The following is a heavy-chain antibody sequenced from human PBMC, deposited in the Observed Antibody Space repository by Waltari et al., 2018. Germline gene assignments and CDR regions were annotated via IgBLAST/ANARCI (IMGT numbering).Heavy chain of an antibody. CDR1: GFTTNDYA. J-gene: IGHJ6*02. CDR3: GKDISPGGMDV. V-gene: IGHV3-9*02. CDR2: IYWKSDRI. Sequence: EVQLVESGGGLVRPGRSLRRSCVSSGFTTNDYAMHWVRQAPGKGMEWVSVIYWKSDRIDYADSVKGRFITSRDNAKNSLYLEMNSLRPEDTALYYCGKDISPGGMDVWGQGTAVTVSS.